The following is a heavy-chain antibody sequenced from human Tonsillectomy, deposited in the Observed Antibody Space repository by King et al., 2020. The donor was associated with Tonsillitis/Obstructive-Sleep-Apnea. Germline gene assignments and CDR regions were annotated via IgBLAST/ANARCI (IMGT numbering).Heavy chain of an antibody. CDR1: GGTFSSFA. J-gene: IGHJ6*03. CDR3: ARPGNEYGSGSSGYMDV. D-gene: IGHD3-10*01. V-gene: IGHV1-69*01. Sequence: QLVQSGAEVKKPGSSVKVSCKASGGTFSSFAINWVRQAPGQGLEWMGGIMPLFGTPKYAQRLQGRVTITADESTSTAYMELSSLRSEDTAVYYCARPGNEYGSGSSGYMDVWGRGTPVTVSS. CDR2: IMPLFGTP.